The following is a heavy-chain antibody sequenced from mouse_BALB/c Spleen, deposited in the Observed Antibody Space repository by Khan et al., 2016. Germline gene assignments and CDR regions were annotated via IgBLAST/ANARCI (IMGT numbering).Heavy chain of an antibody. J-gene: IGHJ3*01. CDR2: ISSGSSTI. Sequence: EVELVESGGGLVQPGGSRKLSCATSGFSFSSSGMHWVRQTPEKGLEWVAYISSGSSTIYYADTVKGRFTISRDNPNNTLFLQMTSLRSKDTAMYDCARSIYYHFTDWGQGALVTVSA. V-gene: IGHV5-17*02. CDR3: ARSIYYHFTD. D-gene: IGHD1-1*01. CDR1: GFSFSSSG.